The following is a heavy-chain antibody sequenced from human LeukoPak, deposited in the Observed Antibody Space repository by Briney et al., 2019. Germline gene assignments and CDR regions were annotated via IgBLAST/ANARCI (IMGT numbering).Heavy chain of an antibody. CDR3: ASDYYGSGSYYNSLDY. CDR2: INPNSGGT. D-gene: IGHD3-10*01. V-gene: IGHV1-2*02. CDR1: GYTFTGYY. Sequence: ASVKVSCKASGYTFTGYYMHWVRQAPGQGLERMGWINPNSGGTNYAQKFQGRVTMTRDTSISTAYMELSRLRSDDTAVYYCASDYYGSGSYYNSLDYWGQGTLVTVSS. J-gene: IGHJ4*02.